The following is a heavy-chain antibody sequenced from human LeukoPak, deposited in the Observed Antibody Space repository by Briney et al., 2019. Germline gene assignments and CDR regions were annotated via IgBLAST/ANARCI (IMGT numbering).Heavy chain of an antibody. J-gene: IGHJ3*02. V-gene: IGHV3-48*01. CDR3: ARVRYGFDI. CDR1: GFTFSHYS. D-gene: IGHD3-10*01. Sequence: GGSLRLSCTASGFTFSHYSLSWVRQAPGRGPEWIAYISSSGGTIQYGDSMKGRLTMSGDNDKNSVYLQMDSLRAEDTAAYYCARVRYGFDIWGQGIMVNVS. CDR2: ISSSGGTI.